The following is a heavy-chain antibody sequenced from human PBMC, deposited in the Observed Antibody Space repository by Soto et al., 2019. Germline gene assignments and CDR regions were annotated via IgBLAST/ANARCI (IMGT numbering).Heavy chain of an antibody. Sequence: GASVKVSCKASGGTFSSYAISWVRQAPGQGLEWMGGIIPIFGTANYAQKFQGRVTITADKSTSTAYMELSSLRSEDTAVYYCARGLGAAGRVYYYYYGMDVWGQGTTITVSS. J-gene: IGHJ6*02. CDR2: IIPIFGTA. V-gene: IGHV1-69*06. CDR1: GGTFSSYA. CDR3: ARGLGAAGRVYYYYYGMDV. D-gene: IGHD6-13*01.